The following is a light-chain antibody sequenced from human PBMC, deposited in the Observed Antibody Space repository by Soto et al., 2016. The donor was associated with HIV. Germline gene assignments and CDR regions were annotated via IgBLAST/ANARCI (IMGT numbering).Light chain of an antibody. J-gene: IGLJ2*01. Sequence: SYELTQPPSVSVSPGQTATITCSGDKLGDKYVCWYQQKPGQSPALLIYQDTIRPSGIPERFSGSISGNTATLTISGTQAMDEADYYCQAWDNNTGVFGGRDRADRP. CDR3: QAWDNNTGV. CDR1: KLGDKY. CDR2: QDT. V-gene: IGLV3-1*01.